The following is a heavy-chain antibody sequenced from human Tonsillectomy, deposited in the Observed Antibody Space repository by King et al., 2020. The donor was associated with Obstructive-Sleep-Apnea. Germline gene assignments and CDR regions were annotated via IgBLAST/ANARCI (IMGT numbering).Heavy chain of an antibody. CDR1: GGSISSYY. D-gene: IGHD3-22*01. Sequence: QLQESGPGLVKPSETLSLTCTVSGGSISSYYWSWIRQPPGKGLEWIGYIYYSGSTNYNPSLKSRVTISVDTSKNQFSLKLSSVTAADTAVYYCARERGNYDSSGYPYFDYWGQGTLVTVSS. CDR2: IYYSGST. V-gene: IGHV4-59*01. J-gene: IGHJ4*02. CDR3: ARERGNYDSSGYPYFDY.